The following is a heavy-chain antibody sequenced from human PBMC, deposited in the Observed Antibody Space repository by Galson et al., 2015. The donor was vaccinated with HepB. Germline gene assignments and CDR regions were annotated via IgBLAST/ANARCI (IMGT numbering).Heavy chain of an antibody. Sequence: SLRLSCAASGFTFSNAWMNWVRQAPGKGLEWVGRIKSKTDGGTTDYAAPVKGRFTISRDDSKNTLYLQMNSLKTEDTAVYYCTTVIGGSYLGYYYYYMDVWGKGTTVTVSS. CDR2: IKSKTDGGTT. V-gene: IGHV3-15*07. CDR3: TTVIGGSYLGYYYYYMDV. CDR1: GFTFSNAW. D-gene: IGHD1-26*01. J-gene: IGHJ6*03.